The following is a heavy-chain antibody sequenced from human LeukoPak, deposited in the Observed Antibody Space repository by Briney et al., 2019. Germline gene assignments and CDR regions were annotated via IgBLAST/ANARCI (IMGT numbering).Heavy chain of an antibody. Sequence: ASVKVSCKASGYTFTTYSMHWVRQAPGQGLEWMGIINPSGGSTTYAQKFQGRATMTRDTSTSTVYMELSSLRSEDTALYYCARGTTNDYWGQGTLVTVSS. CDR3: ARGTTNDY. CDR2: INPSGGST. CDR1: GYTFTTYS. D-gene: IGHD1-1*01. J-gene: IGHJ4*02. V-gene: IGHV1-46*01.